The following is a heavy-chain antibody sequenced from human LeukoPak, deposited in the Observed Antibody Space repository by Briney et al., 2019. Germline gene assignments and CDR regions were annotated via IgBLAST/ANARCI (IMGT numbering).Heavy chain of an antibody. Sequence: PGGSLRLSCAASGFTFSSYAMSWVRQAPGKGLEWVAFIRYDGSNKYYADSVKGRFTISRDNAKDTLYLQMNSLRAEDTAVYYCASGVSSTSCYVDYWGQGTLVTVSS. CDR3: ASGVSSTSCYVDY. D-gene: IGHD2-2*01. CDR1: GFTFSSYA. V-gene: IGHV3-30*02. CDR2: IRYDGSNK. J-gene: IGHJ4*02.